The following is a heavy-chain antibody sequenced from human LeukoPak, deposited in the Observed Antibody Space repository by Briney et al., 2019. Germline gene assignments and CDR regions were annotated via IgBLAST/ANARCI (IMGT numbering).Heavy chain of an antibody. CDR2: IIPIFGTA. D-gene: IGHD2-2*02. V-gene: IGHV1-69*01. Sequence: SVKVSCKASGGTFSSYAISWVRQAPGQGLEWMGGIIPIFGTANYAQKFQGRVTITADESTSTAYMELSSLRSEDTAVYYCARDWAGYCSSTSCYSPYYYYYMDVWGKGTTVTVSS. CDR1: GGTFSSYA. CDR3: ARDWAGYCSSTSCYSPYYYYYMDV. J-gene: IGHJ6*03.